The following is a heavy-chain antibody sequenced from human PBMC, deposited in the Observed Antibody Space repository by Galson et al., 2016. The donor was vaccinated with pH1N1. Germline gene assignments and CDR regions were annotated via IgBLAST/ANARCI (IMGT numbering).Heavy chain of an antibody. J-gene: IGHJ3*02. CDR3: VRDDYESWSGHDAFDI. V-gene: IGHV3-48*04. Sequence: SLRLSCAASTFTFSRHGMNWVRQAPGKGLEWISYISSSSSRIFYADSVKGRFTISRDNAKNSLYLQMNSLRVEDTAVYYCVRDDYESWSGHDAFDIWGQGTMVTVSS. D-gene: IGHD3-3*01. CDR2: ISSSSSRI. CDR1: TFTFSRHG.